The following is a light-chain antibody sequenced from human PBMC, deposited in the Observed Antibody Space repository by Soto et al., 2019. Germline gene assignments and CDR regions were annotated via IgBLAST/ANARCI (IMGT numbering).Light chain of an antibody. J-gene: IGKJ3*01. CDR2: AAS. Sequence: DIQITQSPSSLSVSVGDRVTITCRASQDIRNYLAWYQQKPGKVPKLLIYAASTLQSGVPSRFSGSGSGTDFTLTINSLQPEDIATYYCQKYDRAPFTFGPGTKVDIK. V-gene: IGKV1-27*01. CDR3: QKYDRAPFT. CDR1: QDIRNY.